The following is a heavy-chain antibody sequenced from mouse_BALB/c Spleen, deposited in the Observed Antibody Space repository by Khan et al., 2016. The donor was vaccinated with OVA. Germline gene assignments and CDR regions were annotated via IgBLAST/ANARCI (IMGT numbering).Heavy chain of an antibody. CDR1: GFTFSSYS. J-gene: IGHJ3*01. D-gene: IGHD4-1*01. V-gene: IGHV5-6*01. CDR3: ASHLTGSFAY. Sequence: EVMLVESGGDLVKPGGSLKLSCAASGFTFSSYSMSWVRQTPDKRLEWVATISSGGDYTYYPDNVKGRFTISRDHAKNTLSLQMISLKSEDTAMYYCASHLTGSFAYWGQGTLVTVSA. CDR2: ISSGGDYT.